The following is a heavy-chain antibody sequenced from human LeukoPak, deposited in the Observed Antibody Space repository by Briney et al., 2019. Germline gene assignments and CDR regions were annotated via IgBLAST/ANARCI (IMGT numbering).Heavy chain of an antibody. Sequence: SETLSLTCAVSGYSISSGYYWGWIRQPPGEGLEWIGSIYHSGSTYYNPSLKSRVTISVDTSKNQFSLKLSSVTAADTAVYYCARLYGVAFDIWGQGTIVTVSS. CDR3: ARLYGVAFDI. CDR2: IYHSGST. V-gene: IGHV4-38-2*01. J-gene: IGHJ3*02. CDR1: GYSISSGYY. D-gene: IGHD3-16*01.